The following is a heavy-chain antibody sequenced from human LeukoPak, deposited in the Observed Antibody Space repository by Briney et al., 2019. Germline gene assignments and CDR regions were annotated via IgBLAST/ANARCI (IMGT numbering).Heavy chain of an antibody. V-gene: IGHV4-59*01. D-gene: IGHD3-10*01. Sequence: SETLSLTCAVYGGSFSGYYWSWIRQPPGKGLEWIGYIYYSGSTNYNPSLKSRVTISVDTSKNQFSLKLSSVTAADTAVYYCAREAYYYGSGSAFDYWGQGTLVTVSS. CDR2: IYYSGST. CDR1: GGSFSGYY. CDR3: AREAYYYGSGSAFDY. J-gene: IGHJ4*02.